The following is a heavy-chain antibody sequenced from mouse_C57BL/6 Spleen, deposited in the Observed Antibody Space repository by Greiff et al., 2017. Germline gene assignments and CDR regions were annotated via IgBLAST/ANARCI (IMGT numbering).Heavy chain of an antibody. CDR1: GFTFSSYA. J-gene: IGHJ2*01. CDR2: ISSGGDYI. CDR3: TRDGDYDGFDY. D-gene: IGHD2-4*01. Sequence: EVMLVESGVGLVKPGGSLKLSCAASGFTFSSYAMSWVRQTPEKRLEWVAYISSGGDYIYYADTVKGRFTISRDNARNTLYLQMSSLKSEDTAMYYCTRDGDYDGFDYWGQGTTLTVSS. V-gene: IGHV5-9-1*02.